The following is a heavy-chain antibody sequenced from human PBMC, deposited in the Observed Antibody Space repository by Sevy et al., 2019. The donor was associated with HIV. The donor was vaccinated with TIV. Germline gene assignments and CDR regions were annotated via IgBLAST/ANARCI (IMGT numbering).Heavy chain of an antibody. V-gene: IGHV3-30-3*01. Sequence: GGSLRLSCAASGFTFSDDAMHWVRHTQGKGLEWVAVISYDGINKNYADSVKGRFTLSRDNSKNTLSLQMNSPRTEDTAVYYCARDRTTRWINYYFDYWGQGTLVTVSS. J-gene: IGHJ4*02. CDR3: ARDRTTRWINYYFDY. CDR2: ISYDGINK. CDR1: GFTFSDDA. D-gene: IGHD1-26*01.